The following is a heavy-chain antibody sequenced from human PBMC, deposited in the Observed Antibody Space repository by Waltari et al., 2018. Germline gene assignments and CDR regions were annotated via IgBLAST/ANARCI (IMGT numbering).Heavy chain of an antibody. V-gene: IGHV4-59*01. CDR1: GGSIINYY. CDR3: ARGEDRFDY. CDR2: VYYTGST. Sequence: QVQLQASGPGLVKPSETLSLSCTVPGGSIINYYWSWIRQPPGQGLEWIGYVYYTGSTTYNPSLRSRVTISVDTSKYQFSLKVTSVTPADTAVYYCARGEDRFDYWGQGTLVTVSS. J-gene: IGHJ4*02.